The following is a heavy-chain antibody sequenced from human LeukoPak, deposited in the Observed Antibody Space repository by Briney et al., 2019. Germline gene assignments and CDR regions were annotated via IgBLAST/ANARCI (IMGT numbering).Heavy chain of an antibody. D-gene: IGHD2-8*01. CDR3: VRHVYCTNGICSDY. CDR1: GGSISSYS. J-gene: IGHJ4*02. V-gene: IGHV4-59*08. CDR2: LYYSGST. Sequence: PSETLSLTCTVSGGSISSYSWNWIRQPPGRGLEWIGNLYYSGSTNYNPSLKSRVTMSVDTSKNQLSLTLSSVTAADTAVYYCVRHVYCTNGICSDYWGQGTLVTVSS.